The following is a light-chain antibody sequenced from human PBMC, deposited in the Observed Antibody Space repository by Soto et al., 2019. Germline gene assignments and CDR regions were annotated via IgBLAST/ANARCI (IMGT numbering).Light chain of an antibody. V-gene: IGKV3-20*01. CDR3: QHSGSSPPLT. CDR2: GAS. CDR1: QSVSSTF. Sequence: EFVLTQSPGTLSLSPGERATLSCRASQSVSSTFLAWYQQKPGQPPRLLIYGASTRGTGIPDRFSGSGSGTDFTLTISRLEPEDVAVYYCQHSGSSPPLTFGGGTKVEIK. J-gene: IGKJ4*01.